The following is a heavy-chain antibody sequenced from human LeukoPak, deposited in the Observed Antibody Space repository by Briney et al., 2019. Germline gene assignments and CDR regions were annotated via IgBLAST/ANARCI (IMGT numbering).Heavy chain of an antibody. CDR3: ARDLRGSRYYFDY. CDR1: GGSISSSSYF. D-gene: IGHD1-26*01. Sequence: SETLSLTCTVSGGSISSSSYFWGWIRQPLGKGLEWIGTIYYTGSTYYNPSLKSRVTISLDTSKNQFSLKLSSVTAADTAVYYCARDLRGSRYYFDYWGQGTLVTVSS. CDR2: IYYTGST. V-gene: IGHV4-39*07. J-gene: IGHJ4*02.